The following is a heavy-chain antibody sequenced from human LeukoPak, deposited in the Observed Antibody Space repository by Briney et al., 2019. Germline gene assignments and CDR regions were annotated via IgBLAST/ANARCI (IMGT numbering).Heavy chain of an antibody. D-gene: IGHD4-23*01. CDR2: IYPDDSDT. CDR1: GYLFTGYW. J-gene: IGHJ4*02. V-gene: IGHV5-51*01. Sequence: GESLKISCKGSGYLFTGYWIGWVRQMPGKGLEWMGIIYPDDSDTKYSPSFRGQVIISSDKSISTAYLQWSGLKASDTAIYFCARRRGVNSFFFDYWGQGTLVTVSS. CDR3: ARRRGVNSFFFDY.